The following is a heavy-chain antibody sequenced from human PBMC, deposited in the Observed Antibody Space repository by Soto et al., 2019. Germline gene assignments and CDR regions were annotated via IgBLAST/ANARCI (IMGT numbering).Heavy chain of an antibody. V-gene: IGHV1-2*04. J-gene: IGHJ3*02. Sequence: ASVKVSCKASGYTFTGYYMHWVRQAPGQGLEWMGWINPNSGGTNYAQKFQGWVTMTRDTSISTAYMELSRLRSDDTAVYYCARGLRGGVHYDILTGYYSDDAFDIWGQGTMVTVSS. D-gene: IGHD3-9*01. CDR2: INPNSGGT. CDR3: ARGLRGGVHYDILTGYYSDDAFDI. CDR1: GYTFTGYY.